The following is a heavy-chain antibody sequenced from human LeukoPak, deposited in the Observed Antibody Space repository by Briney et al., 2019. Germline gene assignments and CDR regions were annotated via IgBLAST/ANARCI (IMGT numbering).Heavy chain of an antibody. V-gene: IGHV4-39*01. CDR3: ARPSTNGDYYYFDY. D-gene: IGHD4-17*01. Sequence: PSETLSLTCTVSGGSVSSSSHYWGWIRQPPGKGLEWIGSTSGSANYNPSLKSRVTISVDTSKNQLSLKLSSVTAADTAVYYCARPSTNGDYYYFDYWGQGTLVTVSS. J-gene: IGHJ4*02. CDR1: GGSVSSSSHY. CDR2: TSGSA.